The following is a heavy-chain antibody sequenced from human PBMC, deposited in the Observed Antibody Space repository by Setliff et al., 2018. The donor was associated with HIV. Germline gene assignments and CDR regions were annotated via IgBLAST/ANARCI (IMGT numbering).Heavy chain of an antibody. Sequence: GESLKISCKSSGYVFTNHWIGWVRQMPGKGLEWMGIISPDDSDTRYSPSFQGQVTISVDKSTSTAYLQWSSLKASDSAIYYCARDGSWGSGFDHWGQGTQVTVSS. CDR2: ISPDDSDT. J-gene: IGHJ4*02. CDR1: GYVFTNHW. D-gene: IGHD3-22*01. V-gene: IGHV5-51*01. CDR3: ARDGSWGSGFDH.